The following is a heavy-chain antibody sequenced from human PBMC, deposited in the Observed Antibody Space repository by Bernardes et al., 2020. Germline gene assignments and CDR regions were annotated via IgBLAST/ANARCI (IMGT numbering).Heavy chain of an antibody. CDR1: GFTFSSYS. Sequence: GWSLRLSCAASGFTFSSYSMNWVRHAPGKVLELFSSISSSSSYIYYADSVKVRFTISRDNAKNSLYLQMNSLRAEDTAVYYCARDRYCSGGSCYPSWFDPWGQGTLVTVSS. V-gene: IGHV3-21*01. D-gene: IGHD2-15*01. J-gene: IGHJ5*02. CDR3: ARDRYCSGGSCYPSWFDP. CDR2: ISSSSSYI.